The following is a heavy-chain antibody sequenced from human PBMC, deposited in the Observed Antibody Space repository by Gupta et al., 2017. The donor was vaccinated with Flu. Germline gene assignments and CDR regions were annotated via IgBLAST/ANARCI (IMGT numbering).Heavy chain of an antibody. D-gene: IGHD5-18*01. V-gene: IGHV3-23*01. CDR2: ISGSGGST. J-gene: IGHJ3*02. CDR1: GFTFSSYA. Sequence: GFTFSSYAMSWVRQAPGKGLEWVSAISGSGGSTYYEDSVKGRFTISRDNSKNTLYLQMNSLRAEDTAVDYCAKDPGVIQRGPHDAFDIGGQVTMVTVSS. CDR3: AKDPGVIQRGPHDAFDI.